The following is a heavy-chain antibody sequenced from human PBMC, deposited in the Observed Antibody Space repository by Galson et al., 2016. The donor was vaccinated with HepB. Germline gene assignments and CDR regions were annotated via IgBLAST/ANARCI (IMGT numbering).Heavy chain of an antibody. V-gene: IGHV3-23*01. CDR3: TRERHTSGHCGDFDS. CDR1: GVTFITHP. CDR2: IGANDFR. J-gene: IGHJ4*02. D-gene: IGHD2-21*02. Sequence: ALRLPCAASGVTFITHPMAWGGQAPGTGLEWVSTIGANDFRHHADYVQDRCTISRDNFRNTLYLQMNSLSAEDSAVYYCTRERHTSGHCGDFDSWGQGTLVTVSS.